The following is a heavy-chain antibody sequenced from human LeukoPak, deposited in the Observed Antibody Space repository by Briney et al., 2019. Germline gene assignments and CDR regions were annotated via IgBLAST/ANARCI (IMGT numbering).Heavy chain of an antibody. CDR2: ISYDGSNK. J-gene: IGHJ4*02. CDR1: GFTFSSYG. V-gene: IGHV3-30*03. CDR3: VSTRFDY. D-gene: IGHD4-11*01. Sequence: GGSLRLSCAASGFTFSSYGMHWVRQALGKGLEWVAVISYDGSNKYYADSVKGRFTISRDNSKNTLYLQMNSLRAEDTAVYYCVSTRFDYWGQGTLVIVSS.